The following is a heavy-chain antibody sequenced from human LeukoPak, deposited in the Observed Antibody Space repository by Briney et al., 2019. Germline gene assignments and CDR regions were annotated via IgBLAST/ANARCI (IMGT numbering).Heavy chain of an antibody. D-gene: IGHD1-26*01. CDR1: GYTFTSYD. V-gene: IGHV1-8*01. CDR3: ARAHSGSYFWSMYAFDI. CDR2: MNPNSGNT. Sequence: GASVKVSCKASGYTFTSYDINWVRQATGQGLEWMGWMNPNSGNTGYAQKFQGRVTMTRNTSISTADMELSSLRFEDTAVYYCARAHSGSYFWSMYAFDIWGQGTMVTVSS. J-gene: IGHJ3*02.